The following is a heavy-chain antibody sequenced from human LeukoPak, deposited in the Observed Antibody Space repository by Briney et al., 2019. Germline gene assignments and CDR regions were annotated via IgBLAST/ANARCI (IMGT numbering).Heavy chain of an antibody. Sequence: SGTLSLTCTVSGGSISSYYWSWIRQPPGKGLEWIGYIYYSGSTNYNPSLKSRVTISVDTSKNQFSLKLSSVTAADTAVYYCARDAYYDYGNAFDIWGQGTMVTVSS. CDR1: GGSISSYY. D-gene: IGHD3-3*01. J-gene: IGHJ3*02. V-gene: IGHV4-59*01. CDR2: IYYSGST. CDR3: ARDAYYDYGNAFDI.